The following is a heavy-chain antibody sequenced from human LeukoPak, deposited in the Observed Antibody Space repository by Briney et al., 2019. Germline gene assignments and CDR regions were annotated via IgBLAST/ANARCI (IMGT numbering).Heavy chain of an antibody. V-gene: IGHV1-2*02. J-gene: IGHJ4*02. CDR2: INPDSGGP. D-gene: IGHD6-13*01. Sequence: ASVTVSCKASGYTFTDYYMHWVRQAPGQGLEWMGWINPDSGGPNYAQKFQGRVTMTRDTSITTAYMELSRLRSDDTAVYYCVREIRGILNYFDFWGQGTLVTVSS. CDR3: VREIRGILNYFDF. CDR1: GYTFTDYY.